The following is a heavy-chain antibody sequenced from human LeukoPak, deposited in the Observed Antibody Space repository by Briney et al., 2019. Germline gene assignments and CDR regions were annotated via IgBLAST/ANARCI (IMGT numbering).Heavy chain of an antibody. J-gene: IGHJ6*03. CDR1: GFTFSSYS. Sequence: GGSLRLSCAASGFTFSSYSMNWVRQAPGKGLEWVSAISGSGGSTYYADSVKGRFTISRDNSKNTLYLQMNSLRAEDTAVYYCARGTIVVAPLNYYYYYYMDVWGKGTTVTVSS. V-gene: IGHV3-23*01. CDR3: ARGTIVVAPLNYYYYYYMDV. CDR2: ISGSGGST. D-gene: IGHD2-2*01.